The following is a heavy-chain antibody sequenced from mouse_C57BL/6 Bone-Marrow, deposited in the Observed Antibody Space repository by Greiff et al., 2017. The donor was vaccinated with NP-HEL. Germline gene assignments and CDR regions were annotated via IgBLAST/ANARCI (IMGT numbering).Heavy chain of an antibody. CDR2: INPNNGGT. J-gene: IGHJ3*01. V-gene: IGHV1-26*01. D-gene: IGHD2-3*01. Sequence: VQLKQSGPELVKPGASVKISCKASGYTFTDYYMNWVKQSHGKSLEWIGDINPNNGGTSYNQKFKGKATLTVDKSSSTAYMELRSLTSEDSAVYYCANDGYYFAYWGQGTLVTVSA. CDR3: ANDGYYFAY. CDR1: GYTFTDYY.